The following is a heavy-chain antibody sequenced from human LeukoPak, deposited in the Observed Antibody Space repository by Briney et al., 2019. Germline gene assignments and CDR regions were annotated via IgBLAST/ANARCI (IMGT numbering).Heavy chain of an antibody. J-gene: IGHJ4*02. Sequence: PGGSLSLSCAVSGFPFSSDWMSWVRQAPGKGLEWLATINQDGSGRDYVDSVKGRFTISRDNAKHSLFLQMNNLRAEDTASYYCVRGIDYWGQGTLVTVSS. V-gene: IGHV3-7*05. CDR2: INQDGSGR. CDR3: VRGIDY. CDR1: GFPFSSDW.